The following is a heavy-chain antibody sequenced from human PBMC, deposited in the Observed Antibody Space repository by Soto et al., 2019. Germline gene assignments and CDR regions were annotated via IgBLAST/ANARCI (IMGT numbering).Heavy chain of an antibody. J-gene: IGHJ4*02. CDR2: IKQDGSEK. Sequence: GGSLRLSCAASGFTFSFYWMSWVRQAPGKGLEWVANIKQDGSEKYYVDSVKGRFTISRDNAKNSLYLQMNSLRAEDTAVYYCARDDRDGYNFIIPFDHWGQGTLVTVSS. D-gene: IGHD5-12*01. CDR1: GFTFSFYW. CDR3: ARDDRDGYNFIIPFDH. V-gene: IGHV3-7*01.